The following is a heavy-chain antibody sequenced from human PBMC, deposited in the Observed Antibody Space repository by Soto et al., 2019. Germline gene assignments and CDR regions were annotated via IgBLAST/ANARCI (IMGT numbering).Heavy chain of an antibody. J-gene: IGHJ4*02. CDR3: ARVTSVARGQYYFDY. CDR1: GYTFTSYG. CDR2: INAYNGKT. V-gene: IGHV1-18*01. D-gene: IGHD3-10*01. Sequence: QVQLVQSGAEVKKPGASVKGSCKASGYTFTSYGISWVRQAPGQGLEWMGWINAYNGKTQYAQKLQGRVTMTTDTSASTAYMEMRSLRSDDTAVYYCARVTSVARGQYYFDYWGQGTLVTVSS.